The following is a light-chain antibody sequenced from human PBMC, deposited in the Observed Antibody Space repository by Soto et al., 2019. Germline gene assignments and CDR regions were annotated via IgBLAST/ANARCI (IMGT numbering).Light chain of an antibody. V-gene: IGLV2-8*01. CDR3: TSYAGSNSLV. J-gene: IGLJ3*02. CDR2: DVS. Sequence: QSVLTQPPSASGSPGQSVTISCTGTSSDIGGYNYVSWYQQHPGKAPKVMIYDVSERLSGVPDRFSGSKSGNTASLTVSGLQAEDEADYYCTSYAGSNSLVFGGGTQLTVL. CDR1: SSDIGGYNY.